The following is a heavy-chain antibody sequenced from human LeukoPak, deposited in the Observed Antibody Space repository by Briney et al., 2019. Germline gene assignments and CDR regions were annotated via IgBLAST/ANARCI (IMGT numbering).Heavy chain of an antibody. CDR1: GGSFSGYY. CDR2: INHSGST. CDR3: ARQGSGYYQPFDY. D-gene: IGHD3-22*01. V-gene: IGHV4-34*01. J-gene: IGHJ4*02. Sequence: SETLSLTCAVCGGSFSGYYWSWIRQPPGKGLEWIGEINHSGSTNYNPSLKSRVTISVDTSKNQFSLKLSSVTAADTAVYYCARQGSGYYQPFDYWGQGTLVTVSS.